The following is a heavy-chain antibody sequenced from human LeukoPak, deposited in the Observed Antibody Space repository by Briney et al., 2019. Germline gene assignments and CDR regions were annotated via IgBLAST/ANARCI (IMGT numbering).Heavy chain of an antibody. CDR1: GGSISSSSYY. CDR3: SRENGAFSPFGY. Sequence: SETLSLTCTVSGGSISSSSYYWGWIRQPPGQGLEWIGEVSLSGLINYNPSLGSRVIMALDTSKNHLSLNLTSVTAADTAVYYCSRENGAFSPFGYWGQGTLVTVPS. CDR2: VSLSGLI. D-gene: IGHD2-8*01. V-gene: IGHV4-39*07. J-gene: IGHJ4*02.